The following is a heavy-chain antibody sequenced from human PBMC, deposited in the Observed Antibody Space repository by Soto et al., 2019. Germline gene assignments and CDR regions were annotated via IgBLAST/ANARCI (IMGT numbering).Heavy chain of an antibody. D-gene: IGHD1-1*01. CDR2: IYYTGHT. V-gene: IGHV4-31*03. CDR1: GVSINSGGYY. CDR3: ARGSQLERDAVDI. J-gene: IGHJ3*02. Sequence: QVQLQESGPGLVKPSQTLSLTCSVSGVSINSGGYYWSWIRHHPGKRLEGIGYIYYTGHTFYNASLKSRVAMSLDTSKNQFSLRLSSVTAADTAVYYCARGSQLERDAVDIWGQGTMVTVSS.